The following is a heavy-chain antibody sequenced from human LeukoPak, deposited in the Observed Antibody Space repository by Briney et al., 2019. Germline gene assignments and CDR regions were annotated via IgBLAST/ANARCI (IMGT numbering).Heavy chain of an antibody. V-gene: IGHV3-23*01. CDR1: GFTFSSYA. Sequence: GGSLRLSCAAPGFTFSSYAMSWVRQAPGKGLEWVSAISGSGGSTYYADSVKGRFTISRDNSKNTLYLQMNSLRAEDTAVYYCAKVQYYYDSSGYYRYWGQGTLVTVSS. D-gene: IGHD3-22*01. J-gene: IGHJ4*02. CDR3: AKVQYYYDSSGYYRY. CDR2: ISGSGGST.